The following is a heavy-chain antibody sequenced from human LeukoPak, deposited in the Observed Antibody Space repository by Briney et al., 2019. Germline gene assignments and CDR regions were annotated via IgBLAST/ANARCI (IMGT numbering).Heavy chain of an antibody. CDR3: LSALVGSTDY. D-gene: IGHD1-26*01. V-gene: IGHV3-74*01. Sequence: GGSLRLSCAASGFTFSNSWMHWVRQAPGKGLVWVSRINPDGTITNYADSVKGRFTISRDNAKSTLYLQMNSLRAEDTAVYYCLSALVGSTDYWGQGTLVTVSS. CDR1: GFTFSNSW. J-gene: IGHJ4*02. CDR2: INPDGTIT.